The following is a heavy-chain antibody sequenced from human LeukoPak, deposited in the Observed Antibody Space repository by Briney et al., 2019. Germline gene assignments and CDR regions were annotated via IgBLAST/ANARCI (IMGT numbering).Heavy chain of an antibody. Sequence: GGSLRLSCAASGFTFSSHGMSWVRQAPGKGLEWVSTISGSGDNTYYADSVKGRFSISRDNAKNSLYLQMNSLRAEDTAVYYCARANLVRGVVVWYFDLWGRGTLVTVSS. V-gene: IGHV3-21*01. CDR3: ARANLVRGVVVWYFDL. J-gene: IGHJ2*01. CDR2: ISGSGDNT. D-gene: IGHD3-10*01. CDR1: GFTFSSHG.